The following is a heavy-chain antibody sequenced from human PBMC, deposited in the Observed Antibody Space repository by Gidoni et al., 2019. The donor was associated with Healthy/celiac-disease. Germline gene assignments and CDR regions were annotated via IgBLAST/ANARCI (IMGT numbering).Heavy chain of an antibody. D-gene: IGHD6-13*01. CDR2: IIPIFGTA. CDR1: GGTFSSYA. Sequence: QVQLVQSGAEVKKPGSSVKVSCKASGGTFSSYAISWVRQAPGQGLEWMGGIIPIFGTANYAQKFQGRVTITADESTSTAYMELSSLRSEDTAVYYCARGWSIAAAQPGRVWFDPWGQGTLVTVSS. CDR3: ARGWSIAAAQPGRVWFDP. V-gene: IGHV1-69*01. J-gene: IGHJ5*02.